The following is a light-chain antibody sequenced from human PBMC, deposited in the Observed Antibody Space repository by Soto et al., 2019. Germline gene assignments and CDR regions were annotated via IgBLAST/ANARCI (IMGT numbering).Light chain of an antibody. V-gene: IGKV3-20*01. Sequence: EIVLTQSPGTLSVSPGERVTLSCRASQRVITRYLAWYQQKPGQSPRLLIYGASSRANGIPARFSGSGSGTDFTLTISGLEPEDFAVYYCQQYDTSPRTFGQGTKVEVK. CDR2: GAS. CDR3: QQYDTSPRT. CDR1: QRVITRY. J-gene: IGKJ1*01.